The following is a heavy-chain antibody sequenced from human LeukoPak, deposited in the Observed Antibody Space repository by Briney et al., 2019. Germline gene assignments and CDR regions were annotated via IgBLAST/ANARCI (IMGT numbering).Heavy chain of an antibody. V-gene: IGHV1-18*01. J-gene: IGHJ4*02. CDR3: AREGDHYDSSGYYREY. Sequence: ASVKVSCKASGYSLSSYGTTWVRQAPGQGLEWMGWISGYNDDTRYAQRFQGRVTMTTDTSTTTAYMELRSLRSDDTAVYYCAREGDHYDSSGYYREYWGQGTLVTVSS. D-gene: IGHD3-22*01. CDR1: GYSLSSYG. CDR2: ISGYNDDT.